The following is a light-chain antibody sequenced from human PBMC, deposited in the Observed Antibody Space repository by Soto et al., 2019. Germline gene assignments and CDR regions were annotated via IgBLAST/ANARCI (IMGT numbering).Light chain of an antibody. Sequence: QSALTQPASVSGSPGQSITISCTGTSSDVGGYNYVSWYQQHPGKAPKLMIYDVSNRPSGVSNRFSGSKSGNTASLTISGLQAEDEADYYCSSYTSSITLGVFGTGNNVTVL. V-gene: IGLV2-14*01. J-gene: IGLJ1*01. CDR2: DVS. CDR1: SSDVGGYNY. CDR3: SSYTSSITLGV.